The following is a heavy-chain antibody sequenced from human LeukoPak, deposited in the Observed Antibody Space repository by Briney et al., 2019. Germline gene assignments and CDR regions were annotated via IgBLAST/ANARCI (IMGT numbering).Heavy chain of an antibody. J-gene: IGHJ1*01. CDR1: GFTFSSYA. D-gene: IGHD6-19*01. CDR2: ISGSGGST. Sequence: GGSLRLSCAASGFTFSSYAMSWVRQAPGKGLGWVSAISGSGGSTYYADSVKGRFTISRDNSKNTLYLQMNSLRAEDTAVYYCAKEYSSGWSWEDFQHWGQGTLVTVSS. V-gene: IGHV3-23*01. CDR3: AKEYSSGWSWEDFQH.